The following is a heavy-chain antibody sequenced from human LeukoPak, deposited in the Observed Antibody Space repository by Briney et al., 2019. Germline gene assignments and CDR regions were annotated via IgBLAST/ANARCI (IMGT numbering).Heavy chain of an antibody. Sequence: PGRSLRLSCAASGFTFSSYAMYWVRQAPGKGLEWVAVISYDGSNKYYADSVKGRFTISRDNSKNTLYLQMNSLRAEDTAVYYCARERTIVVVYFDYWGQGTLVTVSS. V-gene: IGHV3-30-3*01. CDR1: GFTFSSYA. CDR3: ARERTIVVVYFDY. CDR2: ISYDGSNK. D-gene: IGHD3-22*01. J-gene: IGHJ4*02.